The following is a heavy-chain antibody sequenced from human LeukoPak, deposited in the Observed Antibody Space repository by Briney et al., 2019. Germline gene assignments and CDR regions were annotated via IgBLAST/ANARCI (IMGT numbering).Heavy chain of an antibody. CDR1: GGSISSSSYY. J-gene: IGHJ6*02. Sequence: SETLSLTCTVSGGSISSSSYYWGWLRQPPGKGLEWIGSIYYSGSTYYNPSLKSRVTMSVDTSKNQFSLKLSSVTAADTAVYYCAREEGSPGGLGTYYYGMDVWGQGTTVTVSS. CDR3: AREEGSPGGLGTYYYGMDV. CDR2: IYYSGST. V-gene: IGHV4-39*07. D-gene: IGHD3-10*01.